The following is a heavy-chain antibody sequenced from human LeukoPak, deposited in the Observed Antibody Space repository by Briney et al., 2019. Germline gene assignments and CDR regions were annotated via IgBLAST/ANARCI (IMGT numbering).Heavy chain of an antibody. V-gene: IGHV3-23*01. CDR1: GFTFSDYY. J-gene: IGHJ5*02. CDR3: AKIFHTDGYYLGEHLFDA. Sequence: PGGSLRLSCAASGFTFSDYYMSWIRQAPGKGPEWLSAISGSGGSTTDADSVKGRFTTSRDNSKSTLYLQMNSLRAEDTAIYYCAKIFHTDGYYLGEHLFDAWGQGTLVTVSS. CDR2: ISGSGGST. D-gene: IGHD3-22*01.